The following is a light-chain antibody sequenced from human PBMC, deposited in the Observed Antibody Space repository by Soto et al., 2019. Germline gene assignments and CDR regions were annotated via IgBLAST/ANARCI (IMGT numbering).Light chain of an antibody. J-gene: IGKJ4*01. Sequence: DIQLTQSPSFLSASVGDRVTITCRASQGISSYLAWYQQKPGKAPKLLIYGASTLQSGVPSRFSGSGSGTEFTLTISSLQPEDFAIYYCQHLNSYPFSFGGGIKVEIK. CDR2: GAS. CDR1: QGISSY. V-gene: IGKV1-9*01. CDR3: QHLNSYPFS.